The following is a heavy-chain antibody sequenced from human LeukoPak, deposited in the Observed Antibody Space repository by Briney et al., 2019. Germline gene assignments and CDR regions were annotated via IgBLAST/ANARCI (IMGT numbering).Heavy chain of an antibody. Sequence: GASVKVSCKASGYTFTSYGISWVRQAPGQGLEWMGWISAYNGNTNYAQKLQGRVTMTTDTSTSTAYMELRSLRSDDTAVYYCARASPPPPLIWFGGGDAFDIWGQGTMVTVSS. CDR2: ISAYNGNT. V-gene: IGHV1-18*01. J-gene: IGHJ3*02. D-gene: IGHD3-10*01. CDR3: ARASPPPPLIWFGGGDAFDI. CDR1: GYTFTSYG.